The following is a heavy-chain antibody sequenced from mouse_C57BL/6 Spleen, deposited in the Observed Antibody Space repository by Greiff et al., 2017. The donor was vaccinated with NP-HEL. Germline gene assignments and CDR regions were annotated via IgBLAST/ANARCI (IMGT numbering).Heavy chain of an antibody. J-gene: IGHJ4*01. D-gene: IGHD1-1*01. CDR1: GYTFTSYG. V-gene: IGHV1-81*01. CDR3: ARGHYYGSSLDAMDY. CDR2: IYPRSGNT. Sequence: QVQLKQSGAELARPGASVKLSCKASGYTFTSYGISWVKQRTGQGLEWIGEIYPRSGNTYYIEKFKGKATLTADKSSSTAYMELRSLTSEDSAVYFCARGHYYGSSLDAMDYWGQGTSVTVSS.